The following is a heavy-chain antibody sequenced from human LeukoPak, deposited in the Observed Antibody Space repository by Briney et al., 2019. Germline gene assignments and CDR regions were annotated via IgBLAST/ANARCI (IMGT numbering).Heavy chain of an antibody. CDR3: ARIDFWSGFPLFDY. CDR1: GGSISSYY. Sequence: PSETLSLTCTVSGGSISSYYWSWIRQPPGKGLEWIGYIYYSGSTNYNPSLKSRVTISVDTSKNQFSLQLSSVTAADTAVYYCARIDFWSGFPLFDYWGQGTLVTVSS. CDR2: IYYSGST. J-gene: IGHJ4*02. V-gene: IGHV4-59*01. D-gene: IGHD3-3*01.